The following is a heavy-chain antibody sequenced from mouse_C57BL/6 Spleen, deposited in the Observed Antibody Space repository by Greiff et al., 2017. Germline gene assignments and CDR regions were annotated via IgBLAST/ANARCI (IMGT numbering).Heavy chain of an antibody. J-gene: IGHJ1*02. V-gene: IGHV1-76*01. Sequence: QVHVKQSGAELVRPGASVKLSCKASGYTFTDYYINWVKQRPGQGLEWIARIYPGSGNTYYNEKFKGKATLTAEKSSSTAYMQLSSLTSEDSAVYFCARGDWDYWYCDVWGTGTTVTVSS. D-gene: IGHD4-1*01. CDR1: GYTFTDYY. CDR2: IYPGSGNT. CDR3: ARGDWDYWYCDV.